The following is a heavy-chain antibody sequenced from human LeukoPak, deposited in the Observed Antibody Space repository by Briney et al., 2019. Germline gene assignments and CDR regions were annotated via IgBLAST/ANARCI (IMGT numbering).Heavy chain of an antibody. CDR1: GGSISSSSYY. CDR2: IYYSGST. Sequence: SETLSLTCTVSGGSISSSSYYWGWIRQPPGKGLEWIGSIYYSGSTYYNPSLKSRVTISVDTSENQFSLKLSSVTAADTAVYYCVRVPIRYCSGGSCYSDYWGQGTLVTVSS. J-gene: IGHJ4*02. CDR3: VRVPIRYCSGGSCYSDY. D-gene: IGHD2-15*01. V-gene: IGHV4-39*07.